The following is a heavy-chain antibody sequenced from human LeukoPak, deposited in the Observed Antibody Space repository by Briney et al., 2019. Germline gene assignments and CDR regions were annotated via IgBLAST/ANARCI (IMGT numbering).Heavy chain of an antibody. Sequence: TGGSLRLSCAASGSTVNGNYMSWVRQAPGKGLEWISVIYAGGSTFYADSVKDRFIISRDTSKNTLYLQMNNMRAEDTAAYYCAKDRGRADYLKSWYIFDAFDIWGQGTMVTVSS. D-gene: IGHD6-13*01. V-gene: IGHV3-53*01. CDR1: GSTVNGNY. CDR3: AKDRGRADYLKSWYIFDAFDI. J-gene: IGHJ3*02. CDR2: IYAGGST.